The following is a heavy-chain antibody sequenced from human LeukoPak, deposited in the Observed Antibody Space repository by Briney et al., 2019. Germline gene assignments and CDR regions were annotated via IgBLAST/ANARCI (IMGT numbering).Heavy chain of an antibody. D-gene: IGHD6-6*01. Sequence: ASVTVSCKASGYTFTGYYMHWVRQAPGQGLEWMGWINPNSGGTNYAQTFQGRVTMTRDTSISTAYMELSRLRSDDTAVYYCARDSLSISTDYWGEGALVTVSS. CDR2: INPNSGGT. CDR1: GYTFTGYY. J-gene: IGHJ4*02. V-gene: IGHV1-2*02. CDR3: ARDSLSISTDY.